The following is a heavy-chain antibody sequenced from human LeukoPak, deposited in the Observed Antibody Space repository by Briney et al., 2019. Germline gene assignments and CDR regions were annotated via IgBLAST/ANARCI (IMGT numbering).Heavy chain of an antibody. Sequence: PSETLSLTCTVSGDSISGFYWSWIRQAAGKGLEWIGHIYTSGSTNYNPSLKSRVTISVDTSKNQFSLKLSSVTAADTAVYYCARVVGGQWATLYYYYYYYMDVWGKGTTVTVSS. J-gene: IGHJ6*03. V-gene: IGHV4-4*08. CDR3: ARVVGGQWATLYYYYYYYMDV. D-gene: IGHD1-26*01. CDR1: GDSISGFY. CDR2: IYTSGST.